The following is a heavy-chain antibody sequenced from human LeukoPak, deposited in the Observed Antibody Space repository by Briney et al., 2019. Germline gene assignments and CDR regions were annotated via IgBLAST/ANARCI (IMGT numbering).Heavy chain of an antibody. CDR2: ISSSSNTI. CDR1: GFTFSSYG. CDR3: ARGILYSYDY. Sequence: GGSVRLSCAASGFTFSSYGMNWVRQAPGKGLEWVSYISSSSNTIYYADSVKGRFTISRDNAKNSLYLQMNNLRAEDTAVYYCARGILYSYDYWGQGTLVTVSS. V-gene: IGHV3-48*01. J-gene: IGHJ4*02. D-gene: IGHD2-15*01.